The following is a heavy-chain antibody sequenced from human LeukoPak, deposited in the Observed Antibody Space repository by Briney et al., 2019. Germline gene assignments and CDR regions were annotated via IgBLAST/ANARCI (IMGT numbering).Heavy chain of an antibody. D-gene: IGHD4-17*01. J-gene: IGHJ4*02. CDR1: GFTVSSNY. CDR2: IYSDGTT. V-gene: IGHV3-66*01. CDR3: ARDYGSAEPFDF. Sequence: GGSLRLSCAVPGFTVSSNYMSWVRQAPGKGLEWVSVIYSDGTTFYADSVKGRFTISRDNSKNTLYLQMNSLRDEDTAVYYCARDYGSAEPFDFWGQGTLVTVSS.